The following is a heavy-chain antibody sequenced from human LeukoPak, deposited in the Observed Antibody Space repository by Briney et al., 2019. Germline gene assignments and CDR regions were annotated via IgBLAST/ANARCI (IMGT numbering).Heavy chain of an antibody. CDR1: GFTFSSYE. D-gene: IGHD1-26*01. CDR3: ARDFLVVGAIPNDAFDI. CDR2: ISSSSSYI. J-gene: IGHJ3*02. Sequence: GGSLRLSCAASGFTFSSYEMNWVRQAPGKGLEWVSSISSSSSYIYYADSVKGRFTISRDNAKNSLYLQMNSLRAEDTAVYYCARDFLVVGAIPNDAFDIWGQGTMVTVSS. V-gene: IGHV3-21*01.